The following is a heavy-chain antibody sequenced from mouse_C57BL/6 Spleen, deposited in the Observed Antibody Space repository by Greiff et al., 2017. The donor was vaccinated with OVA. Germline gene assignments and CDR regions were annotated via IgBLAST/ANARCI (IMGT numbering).Heavy chain of an antibody. Sequence: EVNVVESGGGLVKPGGSLKLSCAASGFTFSDYGMHWVRQAPEKGLEWVAYISSGSSTIYYADTVKGRFTISRDNAKNTLFLQMTSLRSEDTAMYYCARQLTGTYDFDYWGQGTTLTVSS. D-gene: IGHD4-1*01. CDR1: GFTFSDYG. CDR3: ARQLTGTYDFDY. CDR2: ISSGSSTI. V-gene: IGHV5-17*01. J-gene: IGHJ2*01.